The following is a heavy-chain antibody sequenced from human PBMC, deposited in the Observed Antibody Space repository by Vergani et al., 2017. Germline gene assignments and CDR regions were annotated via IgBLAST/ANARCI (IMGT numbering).Heavy chain of an antibody. J-gene: IGHJ6*02. V-gene: IGHV3-23*01. CDR2: ISGCGGNT. Sequence: EVQLLESGGNLIQPGGSLRLSCGASGFTFSSYAMTWVRLAPGKGLQWVSPISGCGGNTFYTGSVKGQFTISRDNSKDTLYLKMNSLIVEDTAIYYCAKARDPNCKGGNCYSYYYGLDLWGQGTMVTVSS. CDR3: AKARDPNCKGGNCYSYYYGLDL. CDR1: GFTFSSYA. D-gene: IGHD2-21*01.